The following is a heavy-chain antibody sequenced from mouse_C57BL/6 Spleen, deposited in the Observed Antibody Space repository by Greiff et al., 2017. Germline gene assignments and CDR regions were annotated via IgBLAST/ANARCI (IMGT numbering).Heavy chain of an antibody. D-gene: IGHD1-1*01. V-gene: IGHV1-26*01. CDR3: ARGGFPGSLDY. CDR1: GYTFTDYY. CDR2: INPNNGGT. Sequence: VQLQQSGPELVKPGASVKISCKASGYTFTDYYMNWVKQSHGKSLEWIGDINPNNGGTSYNQKFKGKATLTVYKSSSTAYMELRSLTSEDAAVYYCARGGFPGSLDYWGQGTTLTVSS. J-gene: IGHJ2*01.